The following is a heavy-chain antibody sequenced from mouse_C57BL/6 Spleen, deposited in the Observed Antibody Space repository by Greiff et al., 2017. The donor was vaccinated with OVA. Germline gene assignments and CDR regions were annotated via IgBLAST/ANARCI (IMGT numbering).Heavy chain of an antibody. V-gene: IGHV1-82*01. CDR1: GYAFSSSW. D-gene: IGHD2-3*01. CDR3: ARGYDYVDV. CDR2: IYPGAGDT. J-gene: IGHJ1*03. Sequence: QVQLQQSGPELVKPGASVKISCKASGYAFSSSWMNWVKQRPGKGLEWIGRIYPGAGDTNYNGKFKGKATLTADKSSSTAYMQLSSLTSEDSAVYFCARGYDYVDVWGTGTTVTVSS.